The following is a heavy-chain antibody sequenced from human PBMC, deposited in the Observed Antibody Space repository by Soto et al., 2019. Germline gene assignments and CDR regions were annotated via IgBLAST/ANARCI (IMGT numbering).Heavy chain of an antibody. CDR3: ARGLFSPFGPSHQFFMDF. Sequence: PSETLSLTCAVSGGSFSGYYWSWIRQPPGKGLEWIGEINHSGTTNYNPSLKSRVTMSVDTSRNQLSLKLSSVTAADAAVYYCARGLFSPFGPSHQFFMDFWGKGTTVTVSS. J-gene: IGHJ6*03. D-gene: IGHD3-9*01. V-gene: IGHV4-34*01. CDR1: GGSFSGYY. CDR2: INHSGTT.